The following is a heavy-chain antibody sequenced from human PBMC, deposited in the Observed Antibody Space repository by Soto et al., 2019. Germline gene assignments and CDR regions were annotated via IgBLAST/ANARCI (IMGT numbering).Heavy chain of an antibody. D-gene: IGHD4-17*01. CDR3: ARLRGATTVTRDAFDI. CDR2: IYYSGST. CDR1: GCSISSYY. V-gene: IGHV4-59*01. Sequence: XETLSLTCTVSGCSISSYYWSWIRQPPGKGLEWIGYIYYSGSTNYNPSLKSRVTISVDTSKNQFSLKLSSVTAADTAVYYCARLRGATTVTRDAFDIWGQGTMVTVSS. J-gene: IGHJ3*02.